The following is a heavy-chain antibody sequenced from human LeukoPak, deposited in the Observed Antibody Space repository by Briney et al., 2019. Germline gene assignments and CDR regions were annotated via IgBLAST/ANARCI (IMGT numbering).Heavy chain of an antibody. CDR3: ARERGSNAWFPDY. D-gene: IGHD6-19*01. J-gene: IGHJ4*02. V-gene: IGHV4-34*01. CDR1: GGPFSGYF. CDR2: INHSGNT. Sequence: PSETLSLTCAVSGGPFSGYFWSWIRQPPGKGLEWIGEINHSGNTRYNPSLKSRVTISLDTSKNQFSLKVSSVTAADTAVYYCARERGSNAWFPDYWGQGTLVTVSS.